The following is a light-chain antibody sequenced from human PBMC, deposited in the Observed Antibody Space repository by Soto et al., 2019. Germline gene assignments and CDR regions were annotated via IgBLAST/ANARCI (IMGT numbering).Light chain of an antibody. CDR3: QQYNSYSPTLT. CDR2: DAS. J-gene: IGKJ4*01. V-gene: IGKV1-5*01. Sequence: DIQMNQSPSTLSASVGARVTITCRASQSISSWVAWYQQKPGKAPKLLIYDASSLESGVPSRFRGSGSGTEFTLTISSLQPDDFATYYCQQYNSYSPTLTCGGGTKVEIK. CDR1: QSISSW.